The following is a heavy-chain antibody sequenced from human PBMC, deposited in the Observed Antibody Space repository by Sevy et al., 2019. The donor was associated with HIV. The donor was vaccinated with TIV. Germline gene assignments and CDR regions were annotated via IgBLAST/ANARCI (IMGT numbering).Heavy chain of an antibody. Sequence: SETLSLTCTVSGGSISNYYWNWIRQPPGKGLEWIGYIYYSGGTNYNPSLRSRVTMSADTSKNQFLLKLSFVTAADTAMYYCARGNSGSCCWFDPWGQGTLVTVSS. CDR1: GGSISNYY. D-gene: IGHD1-26*01. J-gene: IGHJ5*02. CDR3: ARGNSGSCCWFDP. V-gene: IGHV4-59*01. CDR2: IYYSGGT.